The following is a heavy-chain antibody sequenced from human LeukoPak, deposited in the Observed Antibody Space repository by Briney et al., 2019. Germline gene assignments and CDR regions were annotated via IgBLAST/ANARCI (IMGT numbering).Heavy chain of an antibody. CDR1: GYTFSIYS. Sequence: ASVRVSCKASGYTFSIYSISWVRQAPGLGLEWMGRIIPMSNTGDYAQRFQDRVTITADKSTGTAYMELSSLRSDDTAVYYCARGFCTSGHCYNDFDYWGQGTQVTVSS. CDR3: ARGFCTSGHCYNDFDY. J-gene: IGHJ4*02. D-gene: IGHD2-15*01. V-gene: IGHV1-69*06. CDR2: IIPMSNTG.